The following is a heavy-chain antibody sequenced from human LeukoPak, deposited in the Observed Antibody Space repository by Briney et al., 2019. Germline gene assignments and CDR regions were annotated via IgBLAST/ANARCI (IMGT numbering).Heavy chain of an antibody. V-gene: IGHV3-33*05. CDR3: ARVRPGSNYVDFDY. Sequence: GSSLRLSCAASGFTFSSCGMHWVRQAPGKGLEWVAVVSYDGSNKYYAGSVKGRFTISRDNSKSTLYLQMNSLRAEDTAVYYCARVRPGSNYVDFDYWGQGTLVTVSS. D-gene: IGHD4-11*01. CDR1: GFTFSSCG. J-gene: IGHJ4*02. CDR2: VSYDGSNK.